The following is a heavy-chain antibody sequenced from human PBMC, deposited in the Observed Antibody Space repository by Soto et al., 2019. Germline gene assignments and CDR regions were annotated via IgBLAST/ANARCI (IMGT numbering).Heavy chain of an antibody. CDR2: IYSNGDT. CDR3: ARRGGSSSSYYAMDV. D-gene: IGHD6-6*01. CDR1: SDSMNSGGYY. Sequence: PSETLSLTCSVSSDSMNSGGYYWSWIRQHPGKGLEWIGYIYSNGDTYYNPSLKSRVTISVDTSKNQFSLNLTSVTAADTAGYYCARRGGSSSSYYAMDVWGQGTTVTVSS. V-gene: IGHV4-31*03. J-gene: IGHJ6*02.